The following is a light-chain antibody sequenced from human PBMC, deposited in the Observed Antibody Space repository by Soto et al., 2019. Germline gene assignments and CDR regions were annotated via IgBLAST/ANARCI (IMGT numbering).Light chain of an antibody. Sequence: QSALTQPASVSGSPGQSITISCTGTSSDVGGYNYVSWYQQHPGKAPKLIIYEVSNQPSGVSNRFSGSKSGNTASLTISGLQAEDEADYYCNSYTSKSTGVFGTGTTLTAL. J-gene: IGLJ1*01. CDR1: SSDVGGYNY. V-gene: IGLV2-14*01. CDR3: NSYTSKSTGV. CDR2: EVS.